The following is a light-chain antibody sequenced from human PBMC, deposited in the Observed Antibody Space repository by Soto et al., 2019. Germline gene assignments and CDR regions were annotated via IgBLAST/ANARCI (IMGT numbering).Light chain of an antibody. CDR2: DVT. J-gene: IGLJ3*02. V-gene: IGLV2-14*03. Sequence: QSALTQPASVSGSPGQSITISCTGTSSDVGGYNYVSWYQQHPGKAPKLMIYDVTNRPSGVSDRFSGSKSGNTASLTISGLQTEDEADYYCSSYTSTLTPGVFGGGTKLTVL. CDR1: SSDVGGYNY. CDR3: SSYTSTLTPGV.